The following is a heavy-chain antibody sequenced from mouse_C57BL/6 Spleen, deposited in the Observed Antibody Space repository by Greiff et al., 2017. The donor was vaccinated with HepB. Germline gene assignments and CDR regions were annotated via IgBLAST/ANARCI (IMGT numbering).Heavy chain of an antibody. CDR2: IYPGSGST. CDR1: GYTFTSYW. V-gene: IGHV1-55*01. CDR3: ARGGPTVVATDYYAMDY. J-gene: IGHJ4*01. D-gene: IGHD1-1*01. Sequence: QVHVKQPGAELVKPGASVKMSCKASGYTFTSYWITWVKQRPGQGLEWIGDIYPGSGSTNYNEKFKSKATLTVDTSSSTAYMQLSSLTSEDSAVYYCARGGPTVVATDYYAMDYWGQGTSVTVSS.